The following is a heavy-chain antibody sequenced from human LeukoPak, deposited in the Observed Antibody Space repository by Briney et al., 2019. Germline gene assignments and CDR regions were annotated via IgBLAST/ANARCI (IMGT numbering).Heavy chain of an antibody. CDR2: ISYDGSNK. CDR3: AKLMKQWLDNDAFDI. V-gene: IGHV3-30*18. J-gene: IGHJ3*02. CDR1: GFTFSSYG. D-gene: IGHD6-19*01. Sequence: QPGRSLRLSCAASGFTFSSYGMHWVRQAPGKGLEWVAVISYDGSNKYYADSVKGGFTISRDNSKNTLYLQMNSLRAEDTAVYYCAKLMKQWLDNDAFDIWGQGTMVTVSS.